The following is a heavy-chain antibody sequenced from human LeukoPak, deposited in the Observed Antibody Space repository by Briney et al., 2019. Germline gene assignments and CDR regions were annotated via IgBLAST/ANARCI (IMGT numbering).Heavy chain of an antibody. CDR2: INHSGST. J-gene: IGHJ4*02. CDR1: GGSFSGYY. Sequence: SETLSLTCAVYGGSFSGYYWSWIRQPPGKGLEWIGEINHSGSTNYNPSLKSRVTISVDTSKNQFSLKLSSVTAADTAVYYCARGRMVRGVIALRHFDYWGQGTLVTVSS. CDR3: ARGRMVRGVIALRHFDY. D-gene: IGHD3-10*01. V-gene: IGHV4-34*01.